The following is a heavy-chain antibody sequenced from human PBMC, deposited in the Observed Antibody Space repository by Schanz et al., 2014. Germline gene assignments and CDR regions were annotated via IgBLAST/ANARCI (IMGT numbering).Heavy chain of an antibody. CDR1: GYFFSSYG. D-gene: IGHD6-19*01. J-gene: IGHJ4*02. CDR2: INTNTANP. Sequence: QVQLVQSEAAVKKPGASVKVSCKASGYFFSSYGISWVRQAPGQGLEWMGWINTNTANPTYAQGFTGRFVFSLDTSVSTAYLQISSLKAEDTAAYYCTTETIAMAGTFSIWGQGTLVTVSS. CDR3: TTETIAMAGTFSI. V-gene: IGHV7-4-1*02.